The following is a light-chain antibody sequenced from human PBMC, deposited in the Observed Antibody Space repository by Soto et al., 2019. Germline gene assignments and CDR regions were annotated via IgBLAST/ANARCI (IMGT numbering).Light chain of an antibody. V-gene: IGKV3-20*01. CDR2: GAS. CDR3: QQYGSSPLT. Sequence: EIVLTQSPGTLSLSPGERATLSCRASQSVSSSYLAWYQQKPGQAPRLLIYGASSRATGIPDRFSGSGSGTDFTLTINRLEPEDFAVYYCQQYGSSPLTFGGGTRWIS. CDR1: QSVSSSY. J-gene: IGKJ4*01.